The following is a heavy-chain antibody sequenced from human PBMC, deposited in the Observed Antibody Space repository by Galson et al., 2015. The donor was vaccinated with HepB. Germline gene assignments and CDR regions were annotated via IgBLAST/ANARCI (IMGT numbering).Heavy chain of an antibody. CDR2: ISYDGSNK. CDR3: ALLGGYSSSWPTEFDY. V-gene: IGHV3-30-3*01. Sequence: SLRLSCAASGSTFSSYAMHWVRQAPGKGLEWVAVISYDGSNKYYADSVKGRFTISRDNSKNTLYLQMNSLRAEDTAVYYCALLGGYSSSWPTEFDYWGQGTLVTVSS. CDR1: GSTFSSYA. D-gene: IGHD6-13*01. J-gene: IGHJ4*02.